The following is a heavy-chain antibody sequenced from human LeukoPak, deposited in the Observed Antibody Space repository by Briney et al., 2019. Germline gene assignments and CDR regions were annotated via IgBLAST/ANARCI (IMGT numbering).Heavy chain of an antibody. CDR1: GGTFSSYA. J-gene: IGHJ6*03. Sequence: ASVKVSCKASGGTFSSYAISWVRQAPGQRLEWMGRIIPIFGTANYAQKFQGRVTITTDESTSTAYMELSSLRSEDTAVYYRARDLLLRWPDPSYGWNYYYYMDVWRKGTTVTVSS. V-gene: IGHV1-69*05. CDR2: IIPIFGTA. D-gene: IGHD4-23*01. CDR3: ARDLLLRWPDPSYGWNYYYYMDV.